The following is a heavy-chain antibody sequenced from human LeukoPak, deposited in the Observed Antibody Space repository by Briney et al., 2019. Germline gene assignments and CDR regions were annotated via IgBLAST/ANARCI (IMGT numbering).Heavy chain of an antibody. V-gene: IGHV1-69*13. Sequence: GASVTVSCKASGGTFSSYAISWVRQAPGQGLEWMGGIIPIFGTANYAQKFQGRVTITADESTSTAYMELSSLRSEDTAVYYCARGPGSSWYFDYWGQGTLVTVSS. CDR2: IIPIFGTA. CDR1: GGTFSSYA. J-gene: IGHJ4*02. CDR3: ARGPGSSWYFDY. D-gene: IGHD6-13*01.